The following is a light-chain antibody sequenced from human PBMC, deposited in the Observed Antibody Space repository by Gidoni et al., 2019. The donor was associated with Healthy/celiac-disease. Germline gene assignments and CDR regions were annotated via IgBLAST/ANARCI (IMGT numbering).Light chain of an antibody. J-gene: IGLJ2*01. CDR1: SSNIGSNT. Sequence: QSVLTQPTSASGTPGQRVTISCSGSSSNIGSNTVNWYQQLTGTAPKLLIYSTNQRPSGVPARFSGSKSGTSASLAFSGLQSEDEADYYCAAWDDSLNGVVFGGGTKLTVL. CDR2: STN. V-gene: IGLV1-44*01. CDR3: AAWDDSLNGVV.